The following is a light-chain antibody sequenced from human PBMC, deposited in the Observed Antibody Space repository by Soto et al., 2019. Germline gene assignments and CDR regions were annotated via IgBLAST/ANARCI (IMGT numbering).Light chain of an antibody. V-gene: IGKV2-28*01. CDR3: MQTLQTRT. CDR1: QSLLHSNGYTY. CDR2: LGS. J-gene: IGKJ1*01. Sequence: DIVVTQSPLSLTVTPGEPASISCRSSQSLLHSNGYTYLDWYLQKPGQSPQVLIYLGSNRASGVPDRFSGSGSCTDFTLKISRVEAEDVGVYYCMQTLQTRTFGQGTKVEI.